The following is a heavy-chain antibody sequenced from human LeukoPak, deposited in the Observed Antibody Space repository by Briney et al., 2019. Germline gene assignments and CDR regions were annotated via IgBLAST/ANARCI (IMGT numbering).Heavy chain of an antibody. Sequence: SETLSLTCAVYGGSFSAYYWSWVRQPPGKGLEWIGEINHSGSTNYNPSLKSRVTISADTSREKFSLNLSSVTAADTAVYYFVMTTVTGVDYWGQGTLVTVSS. CDR1: GGSFSAYY. CDR3: VMTTVTGVDY. D-gene: IGHD4-17*01. CDR2: INHSGST. V-gene: IGHV4-34*01. J-gene: IGHJ4*02.